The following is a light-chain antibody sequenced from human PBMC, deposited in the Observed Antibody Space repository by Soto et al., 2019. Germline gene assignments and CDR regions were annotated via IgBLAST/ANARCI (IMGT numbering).Light chain of an antibody. CDR1: TSDVGGSNF. J-gene: IGLJ2*01. V-gene: IGLV2-14*01. Sequence: QSVLTQPASVSGSPGQSITISCTGTTSDVGGSNFVSWYQHHPGKAPKLLIYDVSNRPSGVSDRFSGPKSGNTASLTISGLQAEDEADYYCSSETSSSAYVVLGGGTKVTVL. CDR2: DVS. CDR3: SSETSSSAYVV.